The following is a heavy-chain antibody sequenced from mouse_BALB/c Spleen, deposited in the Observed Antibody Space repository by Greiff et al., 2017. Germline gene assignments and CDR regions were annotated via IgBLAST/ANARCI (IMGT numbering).Heavy chain of an antibody. V-gene: IGHV14-4*02. D-gene: IGHD1-1*01. CDR3: NYYYGSSWFAY. J-gene: IGHJ3*01. CDR2: IDPENGDT. CDR1: GFNITDYY. Sequence: EVKLVESGAELVRSGASVKLSCTASGFNITDYYMHWVKQRPEQGLEWIGWIDPENGDTEYAPKFQGKATMTADTSSNTAYLQLSSLTSEDTAVYYCNYYYGSSWFAYWGQGTLVTVSA.